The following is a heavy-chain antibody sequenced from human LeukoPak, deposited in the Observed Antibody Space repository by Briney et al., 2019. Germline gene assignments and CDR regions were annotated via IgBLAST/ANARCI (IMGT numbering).Heavy chain of an antibody. J-gene: IGHJ3*02. V-gene: IGHV4-61*01. CDR3: ARTIAHDAFDT. CDR2: IYYSGST. Sequence: SETLCLTCTVSGYSISSGYYWGWIRQPPGKGLEWIGYIYYSGSTNYNPSLKSRVTISVDTSKNQFSLKLSSVTAADTAVYYCARTIAHDAFDTWGQGTMVTVSS. CDR1: GYSISSGYY. D-gene: IGHD6-13*01.